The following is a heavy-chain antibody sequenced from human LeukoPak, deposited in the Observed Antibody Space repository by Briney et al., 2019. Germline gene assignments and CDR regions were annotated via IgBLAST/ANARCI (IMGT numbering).Heavy chain of an antibody. J-gene: IGHJ4*02. CDR1: GFTFSSYS. Sequence: PGGSLRLSCAASGFTFSSYSMNWVRQAPGKGLEWVSSISSSSSYIYYADSVKGRFTISRDNSKNTLYLQMNSLRAEDTAVYYCARGGTYVWGSYRFWGQGTLVTVSS. CDR2: ISSSSSYI. CDR3: ARGGTYVWGSYRF. V-gene: IGHV3-21*01. D-gene: IGHD3-16*01.